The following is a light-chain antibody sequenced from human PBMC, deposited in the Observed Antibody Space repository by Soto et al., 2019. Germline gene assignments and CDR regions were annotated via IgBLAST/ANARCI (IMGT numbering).Light chain of an antibody. CDR2: DAS. J-gene: IGKJ4*01. V-gene: IGKV3-20*01. CDR1: QSVSSNN. Sequence: EILLTQSPGTLSLSAGERATLSCGASQSVSSNNLAWYQQRPGQAPRLLIYDASSRATGIPERSSGGGSGTDFTLTISRLAPEDFAVYYCQQFSSSPLTFGGGTKVDIK. CDR3: QQFSSSPLT.